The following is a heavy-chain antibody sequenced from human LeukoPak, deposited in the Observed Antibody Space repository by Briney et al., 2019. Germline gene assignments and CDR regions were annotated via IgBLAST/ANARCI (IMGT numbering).Heavy chain of an antibody. CDR2: ISYDGSNK. V-gene: IGHV3-30*03. CDR1: GFTFSSYG. D-gene: IGHD4-17*01. J-gene: IGHJ6*03. Sequence: GRSLRLSCAASGFTFSSYGMHWVRQAPGKGLEWVAVISYDGSNKYYADSVKGRFTISRGNSKNTLYLQMDSLRVEDTAVYFCARDATTELGTVYMDVWGKGTTVTISS. CDR3: ARDATTELGTVYMDV.